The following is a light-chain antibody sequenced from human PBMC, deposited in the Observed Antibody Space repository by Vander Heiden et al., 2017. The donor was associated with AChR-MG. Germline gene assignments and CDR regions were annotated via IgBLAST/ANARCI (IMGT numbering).Light chain of an antibody. J-gene: IGLJ3*02. CDR3: QTWDSNTAV. CDR2: QDS. V-gene: IGLV3-1*01. Sequence: SYELTQPPSVSVPPGQTASITCSGDRLGDRYTCWYQQKPGQSPVLVIYQDSKRPSGVPERISGSTSGNTATLTIGETQAMDEADYFCQTWDSNTAVFGGGTKLTVL. CDR1: RLGDRY.